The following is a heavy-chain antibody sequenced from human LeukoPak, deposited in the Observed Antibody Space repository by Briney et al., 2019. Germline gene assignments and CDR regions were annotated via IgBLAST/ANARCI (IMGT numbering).Heavy chain of an antibody. CDR2: TNHRGSV. CDR1: GGSFSGYF. Sequence: ASETLSLTCRVSGGSFSGYFWNWVRHTPGKGLECIGETNHRGSVHYNPSLKSRVTISVDTSKNQFFLKLTSVTAADTAVYFCARRGPTFKSDSDSSGHSDFWGQGTLVTVSS. V-gene: IGHV4-34*01. D-gene: IGHD3-22*01. J-gene: IGHJ4*02. CDR3: ARRGPTFKSDSDSSGHSDF.